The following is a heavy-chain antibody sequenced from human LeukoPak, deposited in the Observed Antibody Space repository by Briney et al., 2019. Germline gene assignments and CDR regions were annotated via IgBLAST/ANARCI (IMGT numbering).Heavy chain of an antibody. CDR2: ISGTSKYI. Sequence: PGGSLRLSCAASGFTFSSYTMNWVRQAPGKGLEWVSSISGTSKYIYYAHSVRGRFTISRDNAKNSLYLQMNSLRVEDTALYYCARDESSSWIRVLDYYYLDVWGRGTTVTVSS. V-gene: IGHV3-21*01. CDR1: GFTFSSYT. D-gene: IGHD6-13*01. J-gene: IGHJ6*03. CDR3: ARDESSSWIRVLDYYYLDV.